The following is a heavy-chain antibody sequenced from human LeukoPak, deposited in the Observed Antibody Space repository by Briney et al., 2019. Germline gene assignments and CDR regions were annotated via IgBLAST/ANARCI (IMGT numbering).Heavy chain of an antibody. CDR3: AKDLGGSGSYSKPLDY. D-gene: IGHD3-10*01. CDR1: GFTFSSYA. Sequence: GGSLRLSCAASGFTFSSYAMSWVRQAPGKGLEWVSDISGSGGSTYYADSVKGRFTISRDNTKNTLYLQMNSLRAEDTAVYYCAKDLGGSGSYSKPLDYWGQGTLVTVSS. V-gene: IGHV3-23*01. CDR2: ISGSGGST. J-gene: IGHJ4*02.